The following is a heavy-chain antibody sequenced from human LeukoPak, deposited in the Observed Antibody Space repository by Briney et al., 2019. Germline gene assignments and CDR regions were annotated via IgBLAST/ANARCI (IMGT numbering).Heavy chain of an antibody. D-gene: IGHD3-3*01. CDR3: ARSARLMKGVVEVTALDD. Sequence: PGGSLRLSCAASGFPFSDDWMSWVRQAPGKGLEWIAYLSSSGSAFSYADSVKGRFTIARDNAKNSVYLEMNSLRADDTAVYYCARSARLMKGVVEVTALDDWGQGTLVTVSS. CDR1: GFPFSDDW. CDR2: LSSSGSAF. J-gene: IGHJ4*02. V-gene: IGHV3-11*04.